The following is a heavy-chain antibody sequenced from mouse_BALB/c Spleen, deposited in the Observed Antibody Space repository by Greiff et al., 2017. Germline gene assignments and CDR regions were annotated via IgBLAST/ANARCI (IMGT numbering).Heavy chain of an antibody. CDR1: GYTFTSYW. Sequence: VQLQQPGAELVRPGASVKLSCKASGYTFTSYWINWVKQRPGQGLEWIGNIYPSDSYTNYNQKFKDKATLTVDKSSSTAYMQLSSPTSEDSAVYYCTRGDYGSSYGGYWGQGTTLTVSS. D-gene: IGHD1-1*01. CDR2: IYPSDSYT. CDR3: TRGDYGSSYGGY. J-gene: IGHJ2*01. V-gene: IGHV1-69*02.